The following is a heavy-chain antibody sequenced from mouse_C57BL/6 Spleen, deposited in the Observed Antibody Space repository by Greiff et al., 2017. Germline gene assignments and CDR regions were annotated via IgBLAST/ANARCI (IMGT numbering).Heavy chain of an antibody. Sequence: VQLQQPGAELVKPGASVKLSCKASGYTFTSYWMHWVKQRPGQGLEWIGMIHPNSGSTNYNEKFKSKATLTVDKSSSTAYMQLSSLTSEDSAVYYCARGKTVVATNYCDYWGQGTTLTVSS. CDR2: IHPNSGST. CDR3: ARGKTVVATNYCDY. V-gene: IGHV1-64*01. CDR1: GYTFTSYW. D-gene: IGHD1-1*01. J-gene: IGHJ2*01.